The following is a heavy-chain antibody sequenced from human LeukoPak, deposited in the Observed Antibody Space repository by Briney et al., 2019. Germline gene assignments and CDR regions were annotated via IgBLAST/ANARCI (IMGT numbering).Heavy chain of an antibody. CDR3: AKVSTYYFDSSGSNYFDS. V-gene: IGHV3-23*01. J-gene: IGHJ4*02. CDR1: GFTFSNYA. D-gene: IGHD3-22*01. Sequence: PGGSLRLSCAVSGFTFSNYAMSWVRQAPGKGLEWVSSVGGSGVITYYAGSVKGRFTISRDNSKNTLYLQMNSLRAEDTAVFYCAKVSTYYFDSSGSNYFDSWGQGTLVTVSS. CDR2: VGGSGVIT.